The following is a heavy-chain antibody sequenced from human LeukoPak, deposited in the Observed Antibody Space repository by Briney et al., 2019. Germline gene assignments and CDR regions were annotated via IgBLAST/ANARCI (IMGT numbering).Heavy chain of an antibody. J-gene: IGHJ4*02. Sequence: ASVKVSCKASGYTFIGHYIHWVRQAPGQGLEWMGWINPSNGGTKDAQKFQGRVTMTRDSSISTAYMELSRLRSDNTAVYYCARASLMTTVTTYGYWGQGTLVTVSS. CDR3: ARASLMTTVTTYGY. D-gene: IGHD4-17*01. CDR1: GYTFIGHY. V-gene: IGHV1-2*02. CDR2: INPSNGGT.